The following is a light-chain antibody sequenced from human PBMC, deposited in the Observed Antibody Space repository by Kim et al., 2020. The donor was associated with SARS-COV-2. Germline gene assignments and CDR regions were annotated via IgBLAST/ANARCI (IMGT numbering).Light chain of an antibody. CDR2: DVS. Sequence: SPGGGATPACRASQTVSSGKLAWYQQRPGQAPRLLVHDVSNRATGIPDRFSGSGSGTDFSLTISRVEPEDFAVYFCQQYATSPPYTFGQGTKLEI. CDR3: QQYATSPPYT. J-gene: IGKJ2*01. V-gene: IGKV3-20*01. CDR1: QTVSSGK.